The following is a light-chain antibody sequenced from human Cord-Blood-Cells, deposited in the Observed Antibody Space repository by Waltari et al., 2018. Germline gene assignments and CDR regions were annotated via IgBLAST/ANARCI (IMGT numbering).Light chain of an antibody. CDR3: SSYTSSSTLVV. V-gene: IGLV2-14*01. CDR2: DVS. Sequence: QSALTQPASVSGSPGQSITTPCTGTSSVVGGYTLVSWYQQHPGNAPKLMTYDVSNRPSGVSNRFSGSKSGNTASLTISGLQAEDEADYYCSSYTSSSTLVVFGGGTKLTVL. J-gene: IGLJ2*01. CDR1: SSVVGGYTL.